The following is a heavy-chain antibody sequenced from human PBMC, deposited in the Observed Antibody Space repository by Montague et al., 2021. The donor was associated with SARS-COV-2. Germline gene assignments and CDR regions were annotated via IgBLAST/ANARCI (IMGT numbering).Heavy chain of an antibody. D-gene: IGHD3-10*01. V-gene: IGHV4-34*01. CDR1: GGSLSGYY. CDR2: INHSANT. J-gene: IGHJ6*02. CDR3: ASAMYPSVSYYNRNNYGLNI. Sequence: SETLSLTCAVHGGSLSGYYWSWIRQPPEKGLEWIGEINHSANTKYNPSLKSPVTISIDTSKNQFSLKMTSVTAADTATYYCASAMYPSVSYYNRNNYGLNIWGQGTTVIVSS.